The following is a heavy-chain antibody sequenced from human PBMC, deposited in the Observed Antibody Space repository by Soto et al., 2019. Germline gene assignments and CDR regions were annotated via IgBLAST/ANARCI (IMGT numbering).Heavy chain of an antibody. CDR2: IWYDGSNK. CDR3: ARESVVVVASTHAFDI. J-gene: IGHJ3*02. CDR1: GFTYSSYD. Sequence: GRSMRLSCAAAGFTYSSYDKHWVRQDPGKGLEWVAVIWYDGSNKYYADSVKGRFTISRDNSKNTLYLQMNSLRAEDTVVYYCARESVVVVASTHAFDIWGQGTMVTVSS. V-gene: IGHV3-33*01. D-gene: IGHD2-15*01.